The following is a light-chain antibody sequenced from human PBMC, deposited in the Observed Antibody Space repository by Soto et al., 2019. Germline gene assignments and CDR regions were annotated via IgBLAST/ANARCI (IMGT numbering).Light chain of an antibody. CDR2: KAS. J-gene: IGKJ1*01. Sequence: DIQMTQSPSTLSGSVGDRVTITCRASQTISSSLAWDQQKTGKAPKLLIYKASTLKSGVPSRFSGSGSGTEFTLTISSLQPDDFATYYCQHYNSYSEAFAQGTKVDIK. CDR3: QHYNSYSEA. V-gene: IGKV1-5*03. CDR1: QTISSS.